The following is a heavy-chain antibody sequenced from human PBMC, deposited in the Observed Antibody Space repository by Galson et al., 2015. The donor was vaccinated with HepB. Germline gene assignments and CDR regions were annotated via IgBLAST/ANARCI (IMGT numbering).Heavy chain of an antibody. J-gene: IGHJ5*01. Sequence: SLRLSCAASGFTFSSFAMNWGRQAPGKGLEWVAAVNGGATNANYADSVKGRFTVSRDNSGDTLFLQMDGLRADDTAVYYCAKASGTPRGRFDSWGQGTLVSVSS. V-gene: IGHV3-23*01. CDR1: GFTFSSFA. CDR3: AKASGTPRGRFDS. CDR2: VNGGATNA.